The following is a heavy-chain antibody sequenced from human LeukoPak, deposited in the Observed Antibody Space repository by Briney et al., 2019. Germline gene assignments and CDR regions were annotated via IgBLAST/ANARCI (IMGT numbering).Heavy chain of an antibody. CDR3: ARASDFWTNAKFDY. V-gene: IGHV4-59*01. D-gene: IGHD3-3*01. CDR1: GGSINNSY. CDR2: IYYSGST. Sequence: SETLSLTCTVSGGSINNSYWTWIRQPPGKGLEWIGHIYYSGSTNYSPSLKSRVTISVDTSKNQFSLKLSSVTAADTAVYYCARASDFWTNAKFDYWGQGTLVTVSS. J-gene: IGHJ4*02.